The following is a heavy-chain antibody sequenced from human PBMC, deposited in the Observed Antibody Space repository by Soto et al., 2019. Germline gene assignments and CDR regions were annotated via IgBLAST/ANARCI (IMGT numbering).Heavy chain of an antibody. CDR2: IIPIFGTA. CDR3: ARDGSGYRSRASPMDV. V-gene: IGHV1-69*01. D-gene: IGHD3-22*01. J-gene: IGHJ6*02. Sequence: QVQLVQSGAEVKKPGSSVKVSCKASGDTFSSYAISWVRQAPGQGLEWMGGIIPIFGTANYAQKFQGRVTITVEESTSTADMELSSLRAEYTAVYYCARDGSGYRSRASPMDVWGQGTTVTVSS. CDR1: GDTFSSYA.